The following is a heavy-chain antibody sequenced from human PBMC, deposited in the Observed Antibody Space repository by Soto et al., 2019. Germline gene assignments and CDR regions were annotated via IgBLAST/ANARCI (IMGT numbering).Heavy chain of an antibody. J-gene: IGHJ3*02. V-gene: IGHV4-34*01. D-gene: IGHD3-9*01. CDR2: INHSGST. CDR1: GGSFSGYY. CDR3: ARHAVIRNYDILTGYANDAFDI. Sequence: SETLSLTCAVYGGSFSGYYWTWIRQPPGTGLEWIGEINHSGSTNYNPSLKSRVTISVDTSKNQFSLKLSSVTAADTAVYYCARHAVIRNYDILTGYANDAFDIWGQGTMVTVSS.